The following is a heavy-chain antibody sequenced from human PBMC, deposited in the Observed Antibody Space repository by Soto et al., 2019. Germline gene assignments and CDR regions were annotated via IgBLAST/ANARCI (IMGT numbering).Heavy chain of an antibody. CDR2: MSHSGGS. CDR3: ARVERGTATTVLDGFGI. V-gene: IGHV4-34*01. J-gene: IGHJ3*02. CDR1: GGSVSSGSYY. Sequence: QVQLQQWGAGLLKPSETLSLTCAVYGGSVSSGSYYWSWIRQPPGKGLEWIGEMSHSGGSHFNPSLKSRVTISVETSKLQPSLMMSFLSAAARALYYCARVERGTATTVLDGFGIWGPGAMVTVSS. D-gene: IGHD1-1*01.